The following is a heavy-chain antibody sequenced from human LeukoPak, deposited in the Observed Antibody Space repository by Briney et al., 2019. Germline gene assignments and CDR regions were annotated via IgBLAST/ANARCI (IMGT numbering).Heavy chain of an antibody. V-gene: IGHV1-69*13. J-gene: IGHJ6*02. CDR3: ARAVLSGWYGGYYYGMDV. CDR1: GGTFSSYA. Sequence: SVKVSCKASGGTFSSYAISWVRQAPGQGLEWMGGIIPIFGTANYAQKFQGRVTITADESTSTAYMELSSLRSEDTAVYYCARAVLSGWYGGYYYGMDVWGQGTTVTVSS. D-gene: IGHD6-19*01. CDR2: IIPIFGTA.